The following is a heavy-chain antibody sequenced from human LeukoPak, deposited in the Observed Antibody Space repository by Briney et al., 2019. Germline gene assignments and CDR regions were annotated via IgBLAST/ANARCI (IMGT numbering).Heavy chain of an antibody. Sequence: PSETLSLTCTVSGGSISSYYWSWIRQPPGKGLEWIGYIYYSGSTNYNPSLKSRVTISVDTSKNQFSLKLSPVTAADTAVYYCARDKGSHADSWGQGTLVAVSS. J-gene: IGHJ4*02. CDR3: ARDKGSHADS. D-gene: IGHD1-26*01. CDR1: GGSISSYY. CDR2: IYYSGST. V-gene: IGHV4-59*01.